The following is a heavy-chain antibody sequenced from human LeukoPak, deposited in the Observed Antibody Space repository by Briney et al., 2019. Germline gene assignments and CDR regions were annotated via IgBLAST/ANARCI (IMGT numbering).Heavy chain of an antibody. CDR1: AGSFSGYY. CDR3: ARGGGVYDIVVVVAAQNWFDP. V-gene: IGHV4-34*01. CDR2: INQSGST. D-gene: IGHD2-15*01. Sequence: SETMSPTCAVYAGSFSGYYWSWIRPPPGKGLEWIGEINQSGSTNYNPSLKSRVTISVDTSKNQFSLKLSAVTAADTAVYYCARGGGVYDIVVVVAAQNWFDPWGQGTLVTVSS. J-gene: IGHJ5*02.